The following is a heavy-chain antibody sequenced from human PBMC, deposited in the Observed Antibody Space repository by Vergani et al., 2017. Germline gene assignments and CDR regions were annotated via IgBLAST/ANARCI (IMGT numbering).Heavy chain of an antibody. V-gene: IGHV3-66*02. CDR3: ARESIAAGDAFDI. J-gene: IGHJ3*02. CDR2: IYSGGST. Sequence: EVQLVESGGGLVQPGGSLRLSCAASGFIFSHYWMSWVRQAPGKGLEWVSVIYSGGSTYYADSVKGRFTISRDNSKNTLYLQMNSLRAEDTAVYYCARESIAAGDAFDIWGQGTMVTVSS. CDR1: GFIFSHYW. D-gene: IGHD6-13*01.